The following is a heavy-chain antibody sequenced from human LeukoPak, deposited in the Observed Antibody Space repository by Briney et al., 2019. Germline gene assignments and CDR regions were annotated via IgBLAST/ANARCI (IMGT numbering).Heavy chain of an antibody. CDR3: ARDTVGAYDY. CDR2: INTDGSSR. Sequence: PGGSLRLSCAASGFTLSSYWIHWVRQAPGKGLVWVSRINTDGSSRNYADSVKGRFTISRDNAKNTLHLQMNSLRAEDTAVYYCARDTVGAYDYWGQGTLVIVFS. D-gene: IGHD1-26*01. V-gene: IGHV3-74*01. J-gene: IGHJ4*02. CDR1: GFTLSSYW.